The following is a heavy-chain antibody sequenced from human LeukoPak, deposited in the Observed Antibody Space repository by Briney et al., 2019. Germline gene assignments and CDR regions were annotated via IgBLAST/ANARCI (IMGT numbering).Heavy chain of an antibody. CDR2: ISYDGSHE. CDR3: SKSAVAGTHYYYSDMDV. Sequence: GGSLRLSCAASGFNFGSYGMHWVRQPPGKGLEWVAVISYDGSHEYYADSVKGRFTISRDSSRNTLYLQMDSLRPEDTAMYYCSKSAVAGTHYYYSDMDVWGRGTTVTVSS. CDR1: GFNFGSYG. D-gene: IGHD6-19*01. J-gene: IGHJ6*01. V-gene: IGHV3-30*18.